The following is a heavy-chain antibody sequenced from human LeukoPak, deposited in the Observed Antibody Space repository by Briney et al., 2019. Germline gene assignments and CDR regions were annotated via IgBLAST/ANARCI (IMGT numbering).Heavy chain of an antibody. V-gene: IGHV3-30*04. CDR3: ARSSGYYDILTGYPDYYYGMDV. Sequence: HPGRSLRLSCAASGFTFSSYAMPWVRQAPGKGLEWVAVISYDGSNKYYADSVKGRFTISRDNSKNTLYLQMNSLRAEDTAVYYCARSSGYYDILTGYPDYYYGMDVWGQGTTVTVSS. CDR1: GFTFSSYA. J-gene: IGHJ6*02. D-gene: IGHD3-9*01. CDR2: ISYDGSNK.